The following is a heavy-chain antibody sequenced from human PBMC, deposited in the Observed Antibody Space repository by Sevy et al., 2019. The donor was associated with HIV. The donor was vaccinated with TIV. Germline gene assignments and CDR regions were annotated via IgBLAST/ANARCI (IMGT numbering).Heavy chain of an antibody. V-gene: IGHV4-59*01. CDR3: ARASHYSGSGSYYSLIDYYYYGMDV. CDR1: GGSISSYY. D-gene: IGHD3-10*01. J-gene: IGHJ6*02. Sequence: SETLSLTCTVSGGSISSYYWSWIRQPPGKGLEWIGYIYYSGSTNYNPSLKSRVTISVDTSKNQFSLKLSSVTAADTAVYYCARASHYSGSGSYYSLIDYYYYGMDVWGQGTTVTVSS. CDR2: IYYSGST.